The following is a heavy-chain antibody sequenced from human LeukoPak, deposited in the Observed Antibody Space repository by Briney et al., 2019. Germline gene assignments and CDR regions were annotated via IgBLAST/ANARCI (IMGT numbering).Heavy chain of an antibody. V-gene: IGHV3-30*02. CDR3: AKDHLRYYYGSGNYFDY. Sequence: PGGSLRLSCAASGFTFSSYGMHWVRQAPGKGLEWVAFIRYDGNNKYYADSVKGRFTISRDNSKNTLYLQMNSLRAEDTAVYYCAKDHLRYYYGSGNYFDYWGQGTLVTVSS. CDR2: IRYDGNNK. J-gene: IGHJ4*02. CDR1: GFTFSSYG. D-gene: IGHD3-10*01.